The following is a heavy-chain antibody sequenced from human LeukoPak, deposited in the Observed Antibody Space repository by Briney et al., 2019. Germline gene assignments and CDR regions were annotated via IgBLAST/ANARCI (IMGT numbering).Heavy chain of an antibody. CDR2: IWYDGSNK. J-gene: IGHJ4*02. CDR1: GFTFSSYG. CDR3: ARDNDDFFLDY. V-gene: IGHV3-33*01. D-gene: IGHD4-17*01. Sequence: TGGSLRLSCAASGFTFSSYGMHWVRQAPGKGLEWVAVIWYDGSNKYYADSVKGRFTISRDNSKNTLYLQTNSLRAEDTAVYYCARDNDDFFLDYWGQGTLVTVSS.